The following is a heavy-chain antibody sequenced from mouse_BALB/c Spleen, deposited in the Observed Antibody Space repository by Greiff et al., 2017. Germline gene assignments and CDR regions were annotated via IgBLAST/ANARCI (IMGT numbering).Heavy chain of an antibody. D-gene: IGHD2-4*01. CDR3: ARGVSTLITYYAMDY. CDR1: GYTFTSYG. J-gene: IGHJ4*01. Sequence: EVKLQQSGPELVTPGASVKMSCKASGYTFTSYGMHWVKQKPGQGLEWIGYINPYNDGTKYNEKFKGKATLTTDKSSSTAYMELSSLTSEASAVYYCARGVSTLITYYAMDYWGQGTSVTVSS. CDR2: INPYNDGT. V-gene: IGHV1-14*01.